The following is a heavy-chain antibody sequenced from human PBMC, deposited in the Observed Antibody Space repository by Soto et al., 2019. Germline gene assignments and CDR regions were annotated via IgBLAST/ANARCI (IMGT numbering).Heavy chain of an antibody. V-gene: IGHV3-48*03. J-gene: IGHJ6*02. CDR3: ASPWGVVVAGTYGMDV. CDR2: ISSSGSTI. Sequence: VGPLRLSCAASGFTFSSYEMNWVRQAPGKGLEWVSYISSSGSTIYYADSVKGRFTISRDNAKNSLYLQMNSLRAEDTAVYYCASPWGVVVAGTYGMDVWGQGTTVTVSS. CDR1: GFTFSSYE. D-gene: IGHD2-15*01.